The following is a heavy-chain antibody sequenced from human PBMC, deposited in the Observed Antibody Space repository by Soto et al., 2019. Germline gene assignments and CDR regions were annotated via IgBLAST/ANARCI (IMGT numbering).Heavy chain of an antibody. J-gene: IGHJ5*02. CDR1: GFTLSSYS. CDR3: ARERYCSSTSCYLDWFDP. CDR2: ISSSSSYI. V-gene: IGHV3-21*01. D-gene: IGHD2-2*01. Sequence: GGSLRLSCAASGFTLSSYSMNWVRQAPGKGLEWVSSISSSSSYIYYADSVKGRFTISRDNAKNSLYLQMNSLRAEDTAVYYCARERYCSSTSCYLDWFDPWGQGTLVTVSS.